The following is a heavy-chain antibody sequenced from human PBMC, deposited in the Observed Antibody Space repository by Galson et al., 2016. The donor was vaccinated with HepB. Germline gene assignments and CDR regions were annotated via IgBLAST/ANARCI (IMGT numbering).Heavy chain of an antibody. Sequence: SLRLSCAASGFTFSSYSMNWVRQAPGKGLEWVSYISSRSSAIYYADSVKGRFTISRDNAKNSLNLQMNSLRDVDTAVYYCARDGTGSRNWFDPWGQGTLVTVSS. CDR3: ARDGTGSRNWFDP. D-gene: IGHD1-1*01. CDR2: ISSRSSAI. V-gene: IGHV3-48*02. CDR1: GFTFSSYS. J-gene: IGHJ5*02.